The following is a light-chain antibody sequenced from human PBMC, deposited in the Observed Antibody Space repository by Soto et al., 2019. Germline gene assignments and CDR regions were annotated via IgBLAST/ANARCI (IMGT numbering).Light chain of an antibody. V-gene: IGLV1-40*01. CDR3: QSYDSSLGGSV. Sequence: QSVLTQPPSVSGAXGQRVXISCTGSSSNIGAGYDVHWYQQLPGTAPKLLIYGNSNRPSGVPDRFSGSKSGTSASLAITGLQAEDEADYYCQSYDSSLGGSVFGGGTKLTVL. CDR1: SSNIGAGYD. CDR2: GNS. J-gene: IGLJ2*01.